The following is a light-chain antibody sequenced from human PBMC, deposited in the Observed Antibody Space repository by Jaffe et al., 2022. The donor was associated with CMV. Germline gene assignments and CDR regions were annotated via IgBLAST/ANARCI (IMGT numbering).Light chain of an antibody. Sequence: DIQMTQSPSSLSASVGDRVTITCRASESISTYLNWYQQKPGEAPKVLISAASSLQNGVPSRFTGSGSGTDFTLTITSLQPEDSATYYCQQSYSSPRFTFGQGTKLQIK. CDR1: ESISTY. CDR2: AAS. V-gene: IGKV1-39*01. J-gene: IGKJ2*01. CDR3: QQSYSSPRFT.